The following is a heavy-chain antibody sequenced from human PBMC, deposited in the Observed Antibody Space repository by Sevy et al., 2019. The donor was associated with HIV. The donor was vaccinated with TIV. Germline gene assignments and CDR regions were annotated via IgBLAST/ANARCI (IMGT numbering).Heavy chain of an antibody. CDR2: ISYDGSNK. D-gene: IGHD5-18*01. CDR3: ASFGYSYGSVDYYYGMDV. Sequence: GGSLRLSCAASGFTFSSYGMHWVRQAPGKGLEWVAVISYDGSNKYYADSVKGRFTISRDNSKNTLYLQMNSLRAEDTAVYYCASFGYSYGSVDYYYGMDVRGQGTTVTVSS. V-gene: IGHV3-30*03. J-gene: IGHJ6*02. CDR1: GFTFSSYG.